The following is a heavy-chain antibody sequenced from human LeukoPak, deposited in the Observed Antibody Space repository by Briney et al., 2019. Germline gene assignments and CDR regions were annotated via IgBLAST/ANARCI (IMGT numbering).Heavy chain of an antibody. CDR1: GYSFTSYW. V-gene: IGHV5-51*01. D-gene: IGHD3-9*01. Sequence: GESLKISCKGSGYSFTSYWIGWVRQMPGKGLEWMGIILPGDSDSRFNPSFQGQVTISADKSISTAYLQWSSLKASDTAMYYCARLGGWEDYDILTGYYNGLMYNRFDPWGQGTLVTVSS. J-gene: IGHJ5*02. CDR2: ILPGDSDS. CDR3: ARLGGWEDYDILTGYYNGLMYNRFDP.